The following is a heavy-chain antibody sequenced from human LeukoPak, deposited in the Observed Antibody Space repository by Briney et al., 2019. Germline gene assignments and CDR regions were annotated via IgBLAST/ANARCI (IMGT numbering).Heavy chain of an antibody. CDR2: IYSGGST. D-gene: IGHD3-10*01. J-gene: IGHJ4*02. CDR1: GFTVSSNY. CDR3: ANTYYYGSGSYH. Sequence: GGSLRLSCAASGFTVSSNYMSWVRQAPGKGLEWVSDIYSGGSTYYADSVKGRFTISRDNSKNTLYLQMNSLRAEDTAVYYCANTYYYGSGSYHWGQGTLVTVSS. V-gene: IGHV3-53*01.